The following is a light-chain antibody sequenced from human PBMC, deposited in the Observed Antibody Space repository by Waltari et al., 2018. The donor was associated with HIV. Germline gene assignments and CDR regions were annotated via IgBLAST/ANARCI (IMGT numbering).Light chain of an antibody. J-gene: IGLJ2*01. CDR3: ASFTGDNTVI. CDR2: DVD. CDR1: DSDFGLYNS. V-gene: IGLV2-14*03. Sequence: AVTQPASVSGLPGHSTTISCTGDDSDFGLYNSVSWYQQHSGKPPRRILYDVDRRAAGVSDRFCGSMSGNTASLTISGLRAEDEGHYYCASFTGDNTVIFGGGTEVTVL.